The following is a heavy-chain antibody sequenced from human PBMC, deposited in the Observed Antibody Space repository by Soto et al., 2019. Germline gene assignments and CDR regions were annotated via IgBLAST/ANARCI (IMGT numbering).Heavy chain of an antibody. J-gene: IGHJ4*02. D-gene: IGHD1-26*01. Sequence: QTGGSLRLSCVPYGLTFTDYWRSWVRQAQGKGLEWVANIKQDESEKNYLDSVKGRFTISIDNAKNSLYLQMNSLRAEDTAVYYCASDRFRGTDYLRGVTYFFEEWGQGAPVTVSS. CDR1: GLTFTDYW. CDR2: IKQDESEK. CDR3: ASDRFRGTDYLRGVTYFFEE. V-gene: IGHV3-7*03.